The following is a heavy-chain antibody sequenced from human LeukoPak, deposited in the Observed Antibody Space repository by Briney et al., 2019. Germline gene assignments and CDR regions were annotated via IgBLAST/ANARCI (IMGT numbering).Heavy chain of an antibody. D-gene: IGHD2-8*01. CDR1: GYTFSSSY. V-gene: IGHV1-46*01. CDR3: ARDLGYCTNGVCHTRFDY. CDR2: INPSGGST. Sequence: ASVKVSCKASGYTFSSSYMHWVRQAPGLGLEWMGIINPSGGSTTYARKFQGRVTMTRDTSTRTVYMELSSLRSEDTAVYYCARDLGYCTNGVCHTRFDYWGQGTLVAVSS. J-gene: IGHJ4*02.